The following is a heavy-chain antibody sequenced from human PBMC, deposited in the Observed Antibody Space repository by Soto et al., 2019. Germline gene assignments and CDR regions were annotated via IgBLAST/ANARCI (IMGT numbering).Heavy chain of an antibody. D-gene: IGHD3-10*01. CDR2: ISGSGGST. Sequence: GGALTPPSAASGFTLSSHAMSGLRQAPGKRLEWDSAISGSGGSTYYADSVKGRFTISRDNSKNTLYLQMNSLRAEDTAVYYCAIYPSGTVGPLVMDVCGQAITV. CDR3: AIYPSGTVGPLVMDV. J-gene: IGHJ6*02. V-gene: IGHV3-23*01. CDR1: GFTLSSHA.